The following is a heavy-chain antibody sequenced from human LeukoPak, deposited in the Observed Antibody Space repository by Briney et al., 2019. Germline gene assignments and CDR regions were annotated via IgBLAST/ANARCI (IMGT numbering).Heavy chain of an antibody. J-gene: IGHJ4*02. CDR1: GGSINSYY. CDR2: IYYSGST. CDR3: AREASRAGTYYFDY. V-gene: IGHV4-59*01. D-gene: IGHD3-10*01. Sequence: PSETLSLTCTVSGGSINSYYWSWIRQPPGKGLEWMGYIYYSGSTSYNPSLKSRVTISVDTSKNQFSLKLRSVTAADTAVYFCAREASRAGTYYFDYWGQGTLLTVSS.